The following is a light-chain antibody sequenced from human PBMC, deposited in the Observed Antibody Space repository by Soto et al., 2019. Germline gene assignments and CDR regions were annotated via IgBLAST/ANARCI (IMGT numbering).Light chain of an antibody. CDR3: QQYYSYPWT. J-gene: IGKJ1*01. Sequence: DIHLTQSPSCRSSSVVDIVTMTFRASQGISSYLAWYQQKPGKAPKLLIYKASSLESGVPSRFSGSGSGTDFTLTISCLQSEDFATYYCQQYYSYPWTFGQGTKVDIK. V-gene: IGKV1-9*01. CDR2: KAS. CDR1: QGISSY.